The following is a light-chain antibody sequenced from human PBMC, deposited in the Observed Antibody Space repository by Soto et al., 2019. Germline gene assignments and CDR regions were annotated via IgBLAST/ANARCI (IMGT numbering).Light chain of an antibody. Sequence: QLVLTQPASVSGSPGQSITISCTGTSSDVGGYNYVSWYQQHPGKAPKLMIYDVSNRPSGVSNRFSGSKSGNTASLTISGLQAEDEADYYCSSYTSSSTGDVFGTGTKVTVL. J-gene: IGLJ1*01. V-gene: IGLV2-14*01. CDR2: DVS. CDR1: SSDVGGYNY. CDR3: SSYTSSSTGDV.